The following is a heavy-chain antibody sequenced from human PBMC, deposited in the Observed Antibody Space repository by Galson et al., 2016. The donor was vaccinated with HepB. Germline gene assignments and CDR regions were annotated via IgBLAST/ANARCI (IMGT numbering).Heavy chain of an antibody. Sequence: TLSLTCSVSGGSISSGTYFWSWIRQPPGKGLEWMGHVFSSGSTNYNPSLKSRVTISLDKSKNQFSLKMTSVTAADTAVYYCARGTEWLSQNWFDPWGQGTLVTVSS. CDR2: VFSSGST. CDR1: GGSISSGTYF. J-gene: IGHJ5*02. V-gene: IGHV4-61*09. CDR3: ARGTEWLSQNWFDP. D-gene: IGHD3-3*01.